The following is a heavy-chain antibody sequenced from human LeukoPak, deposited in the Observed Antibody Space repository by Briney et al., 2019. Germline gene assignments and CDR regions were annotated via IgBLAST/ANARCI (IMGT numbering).Heavy chain of an antibody. V-gene: IGHV4-59*08. CDR2: IYYSGST. J-gene: IGHJ4*02. Sequence: SETLSLTCSVSGVSITSYYWSWIRQPPGKGLEWIGYIYYSGSTNYNPSLKSRVTISVDTSKNQFSLKLSSVTAADTAVYYCARRAFDWLSFDYWGQGTLVTVSS. CDR3: ARRAFDWLSFDY. CDR1: GVSITSYY. D-gene: IGHD3-9*01.